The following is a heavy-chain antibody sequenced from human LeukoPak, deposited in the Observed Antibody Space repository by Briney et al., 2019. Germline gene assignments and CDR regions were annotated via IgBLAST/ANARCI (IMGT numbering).Heavy chain of an antibody. CDR2: INPSGGST. D-gene: IGHD4-17*01. Sequence: ASVKVSCKASGYTFTSYYMHWVRQAPGQGLEWMGIINPSGGSTSYAQKFQGRVTITADKSTSTAYMELSSLRSEDTAVYYCAIERAYGESAFDIWGQGTMVTVSS. J-gene: IGHJ3*02. CDR3: AIERAYGESAFDI. CDR1: GYTFTSYY. V-gene: IGHV1-46*01.